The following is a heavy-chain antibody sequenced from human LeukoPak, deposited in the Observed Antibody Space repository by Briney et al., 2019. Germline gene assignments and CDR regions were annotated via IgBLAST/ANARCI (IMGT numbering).Heavy chain of an antibody. D-gene: IGHD3-3*01. CDR1: GFTFSSYA. J-gene: IGHJ6*03. CDR2: ISYDGSNK. V-gene: IGHV3-30-3*01. Sequence: GRSLRLSCAASGFTFSSYAMHWVRQAPGKGLEWVAVISYDGSNKYYADSVKGRFTISRDNSKNTLYLQMNSLRAEDTAVYYCARDPYYDFWSGYSLYMDVWGKGTTVTVSS. CDR3: ARDPYYDFWSGYSLYMDV.